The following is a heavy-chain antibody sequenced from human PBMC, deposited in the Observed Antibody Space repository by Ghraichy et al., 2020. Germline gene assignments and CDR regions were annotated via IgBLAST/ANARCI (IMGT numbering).Heavy chain of an antibody. CDR1: GFTFSSYS. CDR3: ARESSGTYYFDY. CDR2: ISSSSSYI. J-gene: IGHJ4*02. V-gene: IGHV3-21*01. D-gene: IGHD6-19*01. Sequence: GGSLRLSCAASGFTFSSYSMNWVRQAPGKGLEWVSSISSSSSYIYYADSVKGRFTISRDNAKNSLYLQMNSLRAEDTAVYYCARESSGTYYFDYWGQGTLVTVSS.